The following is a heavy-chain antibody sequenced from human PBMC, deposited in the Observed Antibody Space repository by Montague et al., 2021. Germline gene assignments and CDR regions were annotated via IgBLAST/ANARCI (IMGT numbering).Heavy chain of an antibody. D-gene: IGHD2-15*01. V-gene: IGHV3-21*01. J-gene: IGHJ4*02. Sequence: SLRLSCAASGFTFSSYTINWVRQAPGRGLEWVSSISSSSLYIDYADSVKGRFTISRDNAKNSLYLQMNSLRAEDTAVYYCASLPYRSAWPYYFDHWGQGTLVTVSS. CDR3: ASLPYRSAWPYYFDH. CDR1: GFTFSSYT. CDR2: ISSSSLYI.